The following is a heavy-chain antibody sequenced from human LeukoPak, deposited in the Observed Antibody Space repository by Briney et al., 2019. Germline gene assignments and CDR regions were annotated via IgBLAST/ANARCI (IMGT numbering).Heavy chain of an antibody. CDR3: ARDTDVDEYESHLDS. J-gene: IGHJ4*02. CDR1: GYTFTGYY. V-gene: IGHV1-2*02. CDR2: INPNSGGT. D-gene: IGHD5-12*01. Sequence: ASVKVSCKASGYTFTGYYMHWVRQATGQGLDWMGWINPNSGGTNYAQKFQGRVTLTWDTSISTSYMDLTRLKSDDTAVYYCARDTDVDEYESHLDSWGQGTLVTVSS.